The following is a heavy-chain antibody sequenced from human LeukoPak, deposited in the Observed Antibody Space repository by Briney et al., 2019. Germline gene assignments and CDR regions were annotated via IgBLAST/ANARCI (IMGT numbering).Heavy chain of an antibody. J-gene: IGHJ6*02. CDR2: ISAYNSNT. Sequence: ASVKVSCRASGYSFTSYGISWVRQAPGQGLEWIGWISAYNSNTNYAQKLQGRVTMTTDTSTSTAYMELRSLRSDGTAVYYCASHPRDYGMDVWGQGTTVTVSS. CDR3: ASHPRDYGMDV. V-gene: IGHV1-18*01. CDR1: GYSFTSYG.